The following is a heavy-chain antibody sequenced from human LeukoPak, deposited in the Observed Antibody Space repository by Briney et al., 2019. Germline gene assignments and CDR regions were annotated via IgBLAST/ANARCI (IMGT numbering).Heavy chain of an antibody. J-gene: IGHJ3*02. V-gene: IGHV3-53*04. CDR2: IYSDEST. D-gene: IGHD3-3*01. CDR3: ARSSPATLGATDFWSGYYTGAFDI. Sequence: GGSLRLSCAASGFTVSSKYMNWVRQPPGKGLEWVSLIYSDESTYYADSVKGRFTISRQNSRNTLFLQMNSLRVEDTAVYYCARSSPATLGATDFWSGYYTGAFDIWGQGPMVTVSS. CDR1: GFTVSSKY.